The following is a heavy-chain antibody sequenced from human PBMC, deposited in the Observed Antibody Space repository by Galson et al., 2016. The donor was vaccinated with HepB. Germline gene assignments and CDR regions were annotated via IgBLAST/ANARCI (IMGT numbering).Heavy chain of an antibody. Sequence: SLRLSCAASGFTFSSYSMNWVRQAPGKGLEWVSSISRTSSYIYYADSVKGRFTISRDNAENSLYLQMNSLRAEDTAVYYCARDWAYSSSFDHWGRGALVTVSS. D-gene: IGHD6-6*01. J-gene: IGHJ4*01. CDR1: GFTFSSYS. CDR2: ISRTSSYI. V-gene: IGHV3-21*01. CDR3: ARDWAYSSSFDH.